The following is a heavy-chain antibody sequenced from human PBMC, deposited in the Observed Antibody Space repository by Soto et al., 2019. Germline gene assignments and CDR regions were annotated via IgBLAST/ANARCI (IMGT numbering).Heavy chain of an antibody. CDR3: ARGVLRFLEWLLYRWDYYYGMDV. CDR2: IIPIFGTA. Sequence: SVKVSCKASGGTFSSYAISWVRQAPGQGLEWMGGIIPIFGTANYAQKFQGRVTITADESTSTAYMELSSLRSEDTAVYYCARGVLRFLEWLLYRWDYYYGMDVWGQGTTVTVSS. D-gene: IGHD3-3*01. J-gene: IGHJ6*02. CDR1: GGTFSSYA. V-gene: IGHV1-69*13.